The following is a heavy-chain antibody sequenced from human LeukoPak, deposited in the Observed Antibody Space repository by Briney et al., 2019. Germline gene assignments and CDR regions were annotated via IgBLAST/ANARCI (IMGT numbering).Heavy chain of an antibody. CDR2: MNPNSGNT. D-gene: IGHD3-22*01. CDR1: GYTFTSYD. V-gene: IGHV1-8*01. CDR3: AREADYYDSSGYHRLGMDV. Sequence: ASVKVSCKASGYTFTSYDINWVRQATGQGLEWMGWMNPNSGNTGYAQKFQGRVTMTRNTSISTAYMELSSLRSEDTAVYYCAREADYYDSSGYHRLGMDVWGQGTTVTVSS. J-gene: IGHJ6*02.